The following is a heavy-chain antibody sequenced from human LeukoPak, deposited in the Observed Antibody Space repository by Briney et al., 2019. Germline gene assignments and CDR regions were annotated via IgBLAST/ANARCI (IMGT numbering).Heavy chain of an antibody. CDR2: IKQGGNEI. Sequence: GGSLRLSCVVSGFTLSQYWMTWVRQAPGKGLEWVANIKQGGNEIHYVESVKGRFTISRDNAKNSLSLQMNSLRAEDTAIYYCARGSSAAAESYFDSWGQGTLVTVSS. J-gene: IGHJ4*02. CDR3: ARGSSAAAESYFDS. CDR1: GFTLSQYW. D-gene: IGHD6-25*01. V-gene: IGHV3-7*01.